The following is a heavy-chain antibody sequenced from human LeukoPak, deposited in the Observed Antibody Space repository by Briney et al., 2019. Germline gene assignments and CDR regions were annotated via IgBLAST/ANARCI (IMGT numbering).Heavy chain of an antibody. CDR1: GYTFTSYG. Sequence: ASVKASCKVSGYTFTSYGISWVRHAPGQGLEWMGWISAYNDDTTYAQKLQGRVTMNTDTSTSTAYMELRSLRSDDTAVYYCAREQAAGRNDYWGQGTLVTVSS. CDR2: ISAYNDDT. J-gene: IGHJ4*02. CDR3: AREQAAGRNDY. D-gene: IGHD6-13*01. V-gene: IGHV1-18*04.